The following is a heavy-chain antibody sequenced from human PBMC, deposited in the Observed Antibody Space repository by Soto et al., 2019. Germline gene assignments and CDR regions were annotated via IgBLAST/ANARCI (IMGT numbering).Heavy chain of an antibody. Sequence: QLQLQESGPGLVKPSETLSLTCFVSGGSISSNNYYWGWIRQPPGKGLEWIGSMSYSRSTYYNPSLKSRVNISGETSKNQSSLKLTSVTAADTAVYYCASHLRPTNGGGGYFDYWGQGPLVTVSS. J-gene: IGHJ4*02. CDR2: MSYSRST. CDR3: ASHLRPTNGGGGYFDY. D-gene: IGHD3-16*01. CDR1: GGSISSNNYY. V-gene: IGHV4-39*01.